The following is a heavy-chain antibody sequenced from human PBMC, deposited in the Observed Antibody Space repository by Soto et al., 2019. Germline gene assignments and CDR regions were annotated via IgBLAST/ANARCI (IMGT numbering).Heavy chain of an antibody. Sequence: GGSLRLSCAASGFTFDDYAMHWVRQAPGKGLEWVSGISWNSGSIGYADSVKGRFTISRDNAKNSLYLQMNSLRAEDTALYYCAKAPDSSGYLYYFGYWRHGHSVPVS. CDR3: AKAPDSSGYLYYFGY. D-gene: IGHD3-22*01. V-gene: IGHV3-9*01. CDR1: GFTFDDYA. CDR2: ISWNSGSI. J-gene: IGHJ4*01.